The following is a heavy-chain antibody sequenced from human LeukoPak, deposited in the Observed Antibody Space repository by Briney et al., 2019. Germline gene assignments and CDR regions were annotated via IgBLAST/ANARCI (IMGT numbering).Heavy chain of an antibody. Sequence: GGSLRLSCAASGFTFSSYAMRWVRQAPGKGLEWVSGISGSGGSTHYADSVKGRLTISRDNSKNTLYLQMNSLRAEDTAVYYCAKGEGYSYGLQDYWGQGTLVTVSS. D-gene: IGHD5-18*01. CDR1: GFTFSSYA. CDR2: ISGSGGST. J-gene: IGHJ4*02. V-gene: IGHV3-23*01. CDR3: AKGEGYSYGLQDY.